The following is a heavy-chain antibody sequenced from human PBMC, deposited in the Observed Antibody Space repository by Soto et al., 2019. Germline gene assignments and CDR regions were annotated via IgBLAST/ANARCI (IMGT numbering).Heavy chain of an antibody. J-gene: IGHJ4*02. CDR3: ARVTVVTRNFDY. Sequence: SETLSLTCTVSGGSISSGDYYWSWIRQPPGKGLEWIGYIYYSGSTYYNPSLKSRVTISVDTSKNQFSLKLSSVTAADTAVYYCARVTVVTRNFDYWGQGTLVTVSS. CDR2: IYYSGST. D-gene: IGHD2-21*02. CDR1: GGSISSGDYY. V-gene: IGHV4-30-4*01.